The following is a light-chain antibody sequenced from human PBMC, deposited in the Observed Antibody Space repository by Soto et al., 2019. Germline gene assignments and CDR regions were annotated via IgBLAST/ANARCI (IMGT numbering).Light chain of an antibody. V-gene: IGKV3-20*01. CDR3: QQYGSSPYT. CDR1: QSIYTNH. CDR2: GAS. Sequence: EIVLTQSPGTLSLSPGERATLSCRASQSIYTNHLAWYQHKPGQAPRLLISGASTRATGIPDRFSGSGSGTDFTLTISRLDPEDFAVYFCQQYGSSPYTFGQGTNVEIK. J-gene: IGKJ2*01.